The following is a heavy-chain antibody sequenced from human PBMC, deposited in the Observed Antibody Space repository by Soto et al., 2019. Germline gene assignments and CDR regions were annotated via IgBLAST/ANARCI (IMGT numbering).Heavy chain of an antibody. V-gene: IGHV4-34*01. CDR1: GGSFRGYY. Sequence: PSETLSLTCAVYGGSFRGYYWSWIRQPPGKGLEWIGEINHSGSTNYNPSLKSRVTISVDTSKDQFSLKLSSVTAADTAVYYCAREYSGYEKTKYYYYGMDVWGQGTTVTVSS. J-gene: IGHJ6*02. D-gene: IGHD5-12*01. CDR3: AREYSGYEKTKYYYYGMDV. CDR2: INHSGST.